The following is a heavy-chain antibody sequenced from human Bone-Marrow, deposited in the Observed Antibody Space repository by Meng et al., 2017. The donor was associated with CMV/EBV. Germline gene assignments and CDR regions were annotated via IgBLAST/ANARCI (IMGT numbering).Heavy chain of an antibody. CDR2: IIPIFGTA. D-gene: IGHD3-3*01. V-gene: IGHV1-69*05. CDR1: GGTFSSYA. CDR3: ARVEIFGVVPYYYYGMDG. J-gene: IGHJ6*02. Sequence: SVKVSCKASGGTFSSYAISWVRQAPGQGLEWMGGIIPIFGTANYAQKFQGRVTITTVESTSTAYMELSSLRSEDTAVYYCARVEIFGVVPYYYYGMDGWGQGTTVTVSS.